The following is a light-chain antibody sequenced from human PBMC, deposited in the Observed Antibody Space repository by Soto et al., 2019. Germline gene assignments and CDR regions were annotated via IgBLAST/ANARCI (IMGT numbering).Light chain of an antibody. Sequence: QSVLTQPPSASATPGQRVAISCFGRSPNIGINTVNWYRQLPGTAPKLIIHTDNQRPSGVPDRFSGSKSGTSASLAISALQSEDEADYYCAVWDDSLDGVVFGGGTKLTVL. CDR3: AVWDDSLDGVV. J-gene: IGLJ3*02. CDR1: SPNIGINT. CDR2: TDN. V-gene: IGLV1-44*01.